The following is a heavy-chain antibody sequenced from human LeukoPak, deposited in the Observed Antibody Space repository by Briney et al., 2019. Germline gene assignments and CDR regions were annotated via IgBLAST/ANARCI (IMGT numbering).Heavy chain of an antibody. CDR1: GFTFSSYG. V-gene: IGHV3-30*02. CDR3: AKEVEWLIGVYYYYYMDV. CDR2: IRHDGSNK. J-gene: IGHJ6*03. Sequence: PGGSLRLSCAASGFTFSSYGMHWGPPGSRQGAGVGGIIRHDGSNKYYADSVKGRFTISRDNSKNTLYLQMNSLRAEDTAVYYCAKEVEWLIGVYYYYYMDVWGKGTTVTVSS. D-gene: IGHD3-3*01.